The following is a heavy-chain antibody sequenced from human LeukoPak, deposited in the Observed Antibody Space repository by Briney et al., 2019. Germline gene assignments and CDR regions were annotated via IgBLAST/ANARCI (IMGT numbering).Heavy chain of an antibody. CDR3: ARGVNWNYVGYFDY. D-gene: IGHD1-7*01. V-gene: IGHV3-48*03. J-gene: IGHJ4*02. CDR1: GFTFSSYE. CDR2: ISSSGSTI. Sequence: GGSLRLSCAASGFTFSSYEMNWVRQAPGKGLEWVSYISSSGSTIYYADSMKGRFTISRDNAKNSLYLQMNSLRAEDTAVYYCARGVNWNYVGYFDYWGQGTLVTVSS.